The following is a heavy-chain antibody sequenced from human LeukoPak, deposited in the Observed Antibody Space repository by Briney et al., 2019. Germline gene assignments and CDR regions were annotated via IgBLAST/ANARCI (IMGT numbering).Heavy chain of an antibody. CDR3: ASLLYYYDSSDYYYP. Sequence: PSETLSLTCAVYGGSFSGYYWSWIRQPPGKGLEWIGEINHRGSTNYNPSLKSRVTISVDTSKNQFSLKLSSVTAADTAVYYCASLLYYYDSSDYYYPWGQGTLVTVSS. D-gene: IGHD3-22*01. J-gene: IGHJ5*02. CDR1: GGSFSGYY. CDR2: INHRGST. V-gene: IGHV4-34*01.